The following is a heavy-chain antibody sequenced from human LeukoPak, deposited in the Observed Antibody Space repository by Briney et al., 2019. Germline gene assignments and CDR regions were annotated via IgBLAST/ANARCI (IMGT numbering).Heavy chain of an antibody. CDR2: ISTSGNT. V-gene: IGHV4-4*09. Sequence: SETLSLTCTVSGYSIRCSYWSWIRQSPGKGPEWIGYISTSGNTNYNPSLKSRVSISIDTSKNQFSLKLSSVTAADTAVYYCARLRNFEENYYYMDVWAKGTTVTVSS. J-gene: IGHJ6*03. CDR1: GYSIRCSY. CDR3: ARLRNFEENYYYMDV. D-gene: IGHD3-9*01.